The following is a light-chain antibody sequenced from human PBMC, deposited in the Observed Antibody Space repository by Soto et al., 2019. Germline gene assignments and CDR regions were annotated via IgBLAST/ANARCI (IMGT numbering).Light chain of an antibody. CDR3: HQILTTPYS. CDR1: QTIGSY. J-gene: IGKJ2*03. V-gene: IGKV1-39*01. Sequence: DIQMTQSPSSLSASVGDTVTITCRASQTIGSYLSWYHQIPGKPPKLLIYAVSRLQSGVPSRFSGSGSGTDFTLTISSLQPEDFATYYCHQILTTPYSVGQGTDL. CDR2: AVS.